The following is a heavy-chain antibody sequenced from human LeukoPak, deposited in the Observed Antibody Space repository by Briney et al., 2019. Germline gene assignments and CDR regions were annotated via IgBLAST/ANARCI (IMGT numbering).Heavy chain of an antibody. CDR2: INHSGST. CDR3: ARGGYSYGYYYYYMDV. D-gene: IGHD5-18*01. Sequence: PSETLSLTCAVYGGSFSGYYWSWIRQPPGKGLEWIGEINHSGSTNYNPSLESRVTISVDTSKNQFSLKLSSVTAADTAVYYCARGGYSYGYYYYYMDVWGKGTTVTVSS. V-gene: IGHV4-34*01. J-gene: IGHJ6*03. CDR1: GGSFSGYY.